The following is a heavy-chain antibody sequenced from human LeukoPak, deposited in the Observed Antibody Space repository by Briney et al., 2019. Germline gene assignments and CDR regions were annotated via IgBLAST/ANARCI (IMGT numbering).Heavy chain of an antibody. CDR1: GFTFSSCG. CDR2: ISYDGSNK. V-gene: IGHV3-30*18. Sequence: GGSLRLSCAASGFTFSSCGMHWVRQAPGKGLEWVAVISYDGSNKYYADSVKGRFTISRDNSKNTLYLQMNSLRAEDTAVYYCAKEVGSGWYNWFDPWGQGTLVTVSS. CDR3: AKEVGSGWYNWFDP. D-gene: IGHD6-19*01. J-gene: IGHJ5*02.